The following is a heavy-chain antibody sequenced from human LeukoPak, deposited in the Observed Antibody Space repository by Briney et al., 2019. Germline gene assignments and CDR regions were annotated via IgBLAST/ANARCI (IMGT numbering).Heavy chain of an antibody. CDR1: GFTFSSYW. Sequence: GGSLRLSCAASGFTFSSYWMHWVRQAPGEGLVWVSRINSVGSSTSYGDSVKGRFTISRDNAKNTLYLQMNSLRAENTAVDYCASLGELSAFDYWGQGTLVTVSS. CDR2: INSVGSST. J-gene: IGHJ4*02. V-gene: IGHV3-74*01. CDR3: ASLGELSAFDY. D-gene: IGHD3-16*02.